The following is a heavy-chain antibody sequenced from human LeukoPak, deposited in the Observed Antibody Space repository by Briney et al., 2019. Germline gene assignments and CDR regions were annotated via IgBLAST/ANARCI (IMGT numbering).Heavy chain of an antibody. V-gene: IGHV3-23*01. D-gene: IGHD5-18*01. Sequence: PGGSLRLSCAASGFTFSSYAMSWVRQAPGKGLEWVSAISGSGGSTYYADSVKGRFTISRDNSKNTLYLQMNSLRAEDTAVYYCEKDLKDVDTAMVDYWGQGTLVTVSS. CDR3: EKDLKDVDTAMVDY. CDR2: ISGSGGST. J-gene: IGHJ4*02. CDR1: GFTFSSYA.